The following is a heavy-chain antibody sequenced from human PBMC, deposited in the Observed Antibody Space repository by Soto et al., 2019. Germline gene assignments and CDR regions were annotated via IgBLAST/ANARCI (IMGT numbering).Heavy chain of an antibody. CDR3: AKDSSSWFVGGGGFDY. J-gene: IGHJ4*02. D-gene: IGHD6-13*01. CDR2: ISWNSGSI. V-gene: IGHV3-9*01. CDR1: GFTFDDYA. Sequence: EVQLVESGGGLVQPGRSLRLSCAASGFTFDDYAMHWVRQAPGKGLEWVSGISWNSGSIGYADSVKGRFTISRDNAKNSLYLQMNSLRAEDTALYYCAKDSSSWFVGGGGFDYWGQGTLVTVSS.